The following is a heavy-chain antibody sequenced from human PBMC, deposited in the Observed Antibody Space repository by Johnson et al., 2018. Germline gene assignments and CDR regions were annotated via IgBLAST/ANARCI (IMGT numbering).Heavy chain of an antibody. J-gene: IGHJ6*02. V-gene: IGHV4-34*01. CDR1: GGSFSDYY. D-gene: IGHD2-2*01. CDR3: ARENIVVVPTADGYYGMDV. CDR2: INHSGSP. Sequence: QVQLQQWGAGLLKXSETXSLXCAVYGGSFSDYYWSWVRQPPGKGLEWIGEINHSGSPNYNPSLKSRVTMSIDKSKNQFSLKLTSVTAADTAVYYCARENIVVVPTADGYYGMDVWGQGTTVTVSS.